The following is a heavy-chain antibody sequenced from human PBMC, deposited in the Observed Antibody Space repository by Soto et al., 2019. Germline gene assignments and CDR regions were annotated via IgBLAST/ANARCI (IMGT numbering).Heavy chain of an antibody. Sequence: ETLSLTCTVSGGSISSSSYYWGWIRQPPGKGLEWIGSIYYSGSTYYNPSLKSRVTISVDTSKNQFSLKLSSVTAADTAVYYCASSVAARKSFYFDYWGQGTLVTVSS. CDR1: GGSISSSSYY. V-gene: IGHV4-39*01. CDR3: ASSVAARKSFYFDY. J-gene: IGHJ4*02. CDR2: IYYSGST. D-gene: IGHD6-6*01.